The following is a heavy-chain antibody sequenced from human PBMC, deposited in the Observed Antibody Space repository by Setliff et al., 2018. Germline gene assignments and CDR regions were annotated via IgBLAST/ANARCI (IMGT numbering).Heavy chain of an antibody. V-gene: IGHV1-18*01. CDR2: ISAYNGNT. CDR1: GYTFTSYG. Sequence: ASGYTFTSYGISWVRQAPGQGLEWMGWISAYNGNTNYAQKLQGRVTMTTDTSTSKAYMELRSLRSDDTAVYYCAREFPGGRKGFDYWGGRYSWFDPWGQGTLVTVSS. J-gene: IGHJ5*02. CDR3: AREFPGGRKGFDYWGGRYSWFDP. D-gene: IGHD3-9*01.